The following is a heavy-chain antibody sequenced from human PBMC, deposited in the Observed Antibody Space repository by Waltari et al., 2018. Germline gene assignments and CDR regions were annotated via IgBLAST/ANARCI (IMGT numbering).Heavy chain of an antibody. J-gene: IGHJ6*02. CDR2: IRSDASDT. CDR1: GFPFSSYW. Sequence: EEQLVASGGGLVQPGDSLRLSCAASGFPFSSYWMNWVRQAPGKGPLWVSRIRSDASDTTDADSVKGRFTIPRDNAKNTLYLQMNRLRAEDTAVYFCARVSRRTYRSPVPGRHYYYGMDVWGQGTTVTVSS. D-gene: IGHD1-1*01. CDR3: ARVSRRTYRSPVPGRHYYYGMDV. V-gene: IGHV3-74*03.